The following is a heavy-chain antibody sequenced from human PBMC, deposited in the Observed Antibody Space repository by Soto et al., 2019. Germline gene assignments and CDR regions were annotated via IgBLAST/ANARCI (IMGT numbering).Heavy chain of an antibody. Sequence: ASVKVSCKTSGYTFTTYGISWVRQAPGQGLEWMGWITPFNDNTNYAQNLQGRVTMTTDTSTNTAYLELRSLTSDDTAVYYFARTDKGDYVPPLDNWGQGTLVTVSS. CDR1: GYTFTTYG. J-gene: IGHJ4*02. D-gene: IGHD4-17*01. CDR2: ITPFNDNT. V-gene: IGHV1-18*01. CDR3: ARTDKGDYVPPLDN.